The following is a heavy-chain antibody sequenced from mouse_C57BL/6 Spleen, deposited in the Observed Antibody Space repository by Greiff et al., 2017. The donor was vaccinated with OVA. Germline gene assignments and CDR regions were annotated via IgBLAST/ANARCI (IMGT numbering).Heavy chain of an antibody. CDR1: GYTFTSYW. J-gene: IGHJ4*01. Sequence: QVQLQQPGAELVRPGSSVKLSCKASGYTFTSYWMHWVKQRPIQGLEWIGNIDPSDSDTHYNQKFKDKATLTVDKSSSTAYMQLSSLTSEDSAVYYCARRIGYYAMDYWGQGTSVTVSA. CDR3: ARRIGYYAMDY. CDR2: IDPSDSDT. V-gene: IGHV1-52*01.